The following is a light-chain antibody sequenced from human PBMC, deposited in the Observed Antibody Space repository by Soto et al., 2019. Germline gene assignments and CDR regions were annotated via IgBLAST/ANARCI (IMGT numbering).Light chain of an antibody. Sequence: DIVLTQSPSTLSLSPGERATLSCRASQSFSSNYVAWYQRKPGQPLRLLIFGASSRATGIPDRFSGSGSGTDFTLTISRLEPEDFAVYYCQQYDSSPPRYTFGQGTKLEIK. CDR1: QSFSSNY. CDR2: GAS. V-gene: IGKV3-20*01. J-gene: IGKJ2*01. CDR3: QQYDSSPPRYT.